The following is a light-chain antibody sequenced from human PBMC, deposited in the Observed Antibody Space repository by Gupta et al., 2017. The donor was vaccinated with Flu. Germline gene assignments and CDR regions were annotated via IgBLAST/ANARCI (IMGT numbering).Light chain of an antibody. V-gene: IGLV1-51*01. J-gene: IGLJ3*02. CDR1: TSNIGNNY. Sequence: QSVLTQPPSVSAAPGQKVTISCSGSTSNIGNNYVSWYQQLPGTAPKLLIYDNNKRPSGIPDRFSGSKSGTSATLGITGLQTGDEADYYCGTWDSSLNNGVFGGGTKLTVL. CDR2: DNN. CDR3: GTWDSSLNNGV.